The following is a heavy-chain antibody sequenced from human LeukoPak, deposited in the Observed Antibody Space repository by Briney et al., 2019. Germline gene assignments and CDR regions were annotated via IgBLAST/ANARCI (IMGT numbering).Heavy chain of an antibody. D-gene: IGHD6-13*01. CDR1: GFAFSRYG. V-gene: IGHV3-33*01. CDR3: ARGRGSSWYFDY. Sequence: PGGSLRLSCAASGFAFSRYGMHWVRQAPGKGLEWVAVIWDDGSNQKYADSVKGRFTISRDNSKNTLYLQMNSLRAEDTAVYYCARGRGSSWYFDYWAREPWSPSPQ. J-gene: IGHJ4*02. CDR2: IWDDGSNQ.